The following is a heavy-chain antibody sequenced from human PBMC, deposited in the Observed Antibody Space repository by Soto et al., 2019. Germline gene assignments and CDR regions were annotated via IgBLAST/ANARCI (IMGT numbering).Heavy chain of an antibody. D-gene: IGHD6-19*01. Sequence: RASVKVSCKASGYTFTSYGISWVRQAPGQGLEWMGWISAYNGNTNYAQKLQGRVTMTTDTSTSTAYMELRSLRSDDTAVYYCARVPVAVAGTKGRKWFDPWGQGTLVTVSS. V-gene: IGHV1-18*01. CDR1: GYTFTSYG. J-gene: IGHJ5*02. CDR2: ISAYNGNT. CDR3: ARVPVAVAGTKGRKWFDP.